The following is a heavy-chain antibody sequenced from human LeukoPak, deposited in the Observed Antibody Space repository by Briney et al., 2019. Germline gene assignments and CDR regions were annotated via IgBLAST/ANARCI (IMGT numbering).Heavy chain of an antibody. CDR1: GYKFTAYY. CDR3: ARDLYYGSGTAHGDACDI. V-gene: IGHV1-2*02. J-gene: IGHJ3*02. CDR2: FNPNSGSA. Sequence: ASVKVSCKASGYKFTAYYMHWVRQAPGQGLEWMGWFNPNSGSANYAQKFQGRVTMTRDTSISTAYMELSRLRSDDTAVYFCARDLYYGSGTAHGDACDIWGQGTMVTVSS. D-gene: IGHD3-10*01.